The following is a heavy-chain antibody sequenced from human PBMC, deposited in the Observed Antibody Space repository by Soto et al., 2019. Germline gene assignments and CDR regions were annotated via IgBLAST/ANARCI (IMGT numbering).Heavy chain of an antibody. D-gene: IGHD2-15*01. V-gene: IGHV1-2*04. CDR2: INPNSGGT. J-gene: IGHJ4*02. CDR1: GYTFTGYY. CDR3: ARGPIVVVVAATGYFDY. Sequence: GASVKVSCKTSGYTFTGYYMHWVRQAPGQGLEWMGWINPNSGGTNYAQKFQGWVTMTRDTSISTAYMELSRLRSDDTAVYYCARGPIVVVVAATGYFDYWGQGTLVTVS.